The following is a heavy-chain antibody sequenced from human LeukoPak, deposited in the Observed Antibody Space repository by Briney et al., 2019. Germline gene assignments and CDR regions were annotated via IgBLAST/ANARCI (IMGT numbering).Heavy chain of an antibody. CDR3: ARDPYTY. Sequence: PGGSLRLSCAASGFTFNNYAMNWVRQAPGKGLEWVSSISGSGGNTYYADSVKGRFTISRDNAKNSLYLQMNSLRAEDTAVYYCARDPYTYWGQGTLVTVSS. CDR2: ISGSGGNT. J-gene: IGHJ4*02. V-gene: IGHV3-23*01. D-gene: IGHD5-18*01. CDR1: GFTFNNYA.